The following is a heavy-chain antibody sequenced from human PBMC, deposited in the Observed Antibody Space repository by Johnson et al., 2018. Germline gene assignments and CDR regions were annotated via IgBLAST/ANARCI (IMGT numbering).Heavy chain of an antibody. V-gene: IGHV3-30*18. J-gene: IGHJ6*03. D-gene: IGHD3-10*01. CDR2: ISYDGRNK. CDR3: AKYLSFYGSGLHYYYMDV. CDR1: GFTFSSYG. Sequence: QEQLVQSGGGVVQPGRSLRLSCAASGFTFSSYGMHWVRQAPGKGLEWVAVISYDGRNKYYADSVKGRFTISRDNSKNTLSLQMKCLRAENTAVYYCAKYLSFYGSGLHYYYMDVWGKGTTVTVSS.